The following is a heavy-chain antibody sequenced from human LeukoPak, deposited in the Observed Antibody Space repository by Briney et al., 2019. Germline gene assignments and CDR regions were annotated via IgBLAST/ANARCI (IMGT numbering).Heavy chain of an antibody. V-gene: IGHV4-39*01. CDR1: GGSISSSSYY. CDR3: ARLSRGRWVYYFDY. J-gene: IGHJ4*02. Sequence: SETLSLTYTVSGGSISSSSYYWGWIRRPPGKGLEWIGSIYYSGSTYYNPSLKSRVTISVDTSKNQFSLKLSSVTAADTAVYYCARLSRGRWVYYFDYWGQGTLVTVSS. CDR2: IYYSGST. D-gene: IGHD3-10*01.